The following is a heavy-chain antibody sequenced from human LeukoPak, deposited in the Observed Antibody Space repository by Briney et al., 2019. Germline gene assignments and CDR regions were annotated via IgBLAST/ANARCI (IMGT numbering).Heavy chain of an antibody. Sequence: GGSLRLSCAASGFTLSDYYMSWIRQAPGKGLEWVSYISSSSSYTNYADSVKGRFTISRDNAKNSLYLQMSSLRAEDTAVYYCARAGEVVVAATDYWGQGTLVTVSS. CDR1: GFTLSDYY. CDR2: ISSSSSYT. V-gene: IGHV3-11*06. D-gene: IGHD2-15*01. CDR3: ARAGEVVVAATDY. J-gene: IGHJ4*02.